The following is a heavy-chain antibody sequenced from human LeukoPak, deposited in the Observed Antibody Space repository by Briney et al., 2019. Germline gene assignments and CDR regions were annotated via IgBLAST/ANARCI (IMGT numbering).Heavy chain of an antibody. Sequence: SGGSLRLSCVASGFTFSDYYMTWMRQAPGKGLESIAYISGGGTDIKYADSVKGRFTISRDNAKNSLHLQMSNLRAEDTAVYFCARGGGLDVWGQGATVTVSS. D-gene: IGHD3-16*01. CDR1: GFTFSDYY. J-gene: IGHJ6*02. CDR2: ISGGGTDI. V-gene: IGHV3-11*03. CDR3: ARGGGLDV.